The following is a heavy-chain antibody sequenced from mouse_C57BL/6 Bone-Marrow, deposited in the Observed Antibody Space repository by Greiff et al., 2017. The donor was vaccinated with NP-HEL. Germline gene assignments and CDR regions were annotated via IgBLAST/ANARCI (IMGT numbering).Heavy chain of an antibody. J-gene: IGHJ1*03. V-gene: IGHV1-81*01. CDR1: GYTFTSYG. CDR3: GRRYFDV. CDR2: IYPRSGNT. Sequence: VKLQESGAELARPGASVKLSCKASGYTFTSYGISWVKQRTGQGLEWIGEIYPRSGNTYYNVKFKGKATLTADKSSSTAYMELRSLTSEDSAVYFCGRRYFDVWGTGTTVTVSS.